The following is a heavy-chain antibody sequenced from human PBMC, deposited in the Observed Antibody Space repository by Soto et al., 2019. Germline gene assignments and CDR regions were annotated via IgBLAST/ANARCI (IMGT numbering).Heavy chain of an antibody. J-gene: IGHJ1*01. CDR2: IIPIFGTA. Sequence: SVKISCKASGGTFSSYAISWVRQAPGQRLEWMGGIIPIFGTANYAQKFQRRVTITADESTRTAYMELSSLRSEDTAVYYCAREVGSCYVAYLKLWGKGTLVTVSS. CDR3: AREVGSCYVAYLKL. D-gene: IGHD1-26*01. CDR1: GGTFSSYA. V-gene: IGHV1-69*13.